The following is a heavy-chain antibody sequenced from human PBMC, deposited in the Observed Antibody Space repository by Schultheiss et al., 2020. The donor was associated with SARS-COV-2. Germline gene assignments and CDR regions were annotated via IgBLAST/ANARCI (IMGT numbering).Heavy chain of an antibody. CDR1: GYTFSDYY. D-gene: IGHD3-16*01. CDR2: INPKTGDT. V-gene: IGHV1-2*06. CDR3: ARDPFERRPSLDD. Sequence: VKVSCKASGYTFSDYYIHWVRQAPGQGLEWMGRINPKTGDTHYAQKFQGGVTMTWDTSISTAYVDLSSLTSDDTAVYYCARDPFERRPSLDDWGQGTLVTVSS. J-gene: IGHJ4*02.